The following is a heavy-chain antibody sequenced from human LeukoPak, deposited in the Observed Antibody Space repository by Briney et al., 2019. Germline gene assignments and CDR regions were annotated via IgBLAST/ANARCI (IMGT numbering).Heavy chain of an antibody. CDR2: IGIDSGNT. CDR3: ARDHNYALDN. Sequence: GGSLRLSCTASGFPFSDYSMNWVRQAPGKWLEWISYIGIDSGNTKYGDSVRSRFTVSADNAKNSLFLQMSSLRVEDTAVYYCARDHNYALDNWGQGTLVSVSS. J-gene: IGHJ4*02. D-gene: IGHD1-1*01. CDR1: GFPFSDYS. V-gene: IGHV3-48*04.